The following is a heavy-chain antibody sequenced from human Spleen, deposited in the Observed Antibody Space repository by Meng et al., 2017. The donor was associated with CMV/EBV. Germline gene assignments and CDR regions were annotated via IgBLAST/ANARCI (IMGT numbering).Heavy chain of an antibody. J-gene: IGHJ6*02. CDR3: ARGGVGYYNYDMDV. D-gene: IGHD3-3*01. V-gene: IGHV1-2*02. Sequence: ASVKVSCKTSGYTFTDYYFHWVRQAPGQGLEWMGWINPNNGVTVYAQKFQGRVTMTRDTSISTAYMELSRLNPDDTAVYYCARGGVGYYNYDMDVWGQGTTVTVSS. CDR1: GYTFTDYY. CDR2: INPNNGVT.